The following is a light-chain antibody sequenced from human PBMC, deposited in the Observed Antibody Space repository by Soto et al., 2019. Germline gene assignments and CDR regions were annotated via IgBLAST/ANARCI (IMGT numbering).Light chain of an antibody. CDR1: QSIATW. CDR3: QQYNTYLT. J-gene: IGKJ4*01. Sequence: DIQMTQSPSTLSASVGDRVTVTCRASQSIATWLAWYQQKPGKAPKLLIYKASDLESGVPSRFSGSGYGTEFTLTISRLQPDDYATYYCQQYNTYLTFGGGPKVEIK. CDR2: KAS. V-gene: IGKV1-5*03.